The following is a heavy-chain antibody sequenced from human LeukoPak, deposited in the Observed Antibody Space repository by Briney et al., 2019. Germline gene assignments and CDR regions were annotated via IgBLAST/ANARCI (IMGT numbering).Heavy chain of an antibody. D-gene: IGHD1-26*01. CDR1: TGSISGFY. CDR2: TFGSGSS. Sequence: SVTLSFTSTVYTGSISGFYWGWLAPRPGKGRMGRVRTFGSGSSNYNPSLKSRLTISVDTSKNQFSLKLTSATAADTAVYYCAREKDTGSNHAKIRYDIWGQGTMVTVSS. CDR3: AREKDTGSNHAKIRYDI. V-gene: IGHV4-59*01. J-gene: IGHJ3*02.